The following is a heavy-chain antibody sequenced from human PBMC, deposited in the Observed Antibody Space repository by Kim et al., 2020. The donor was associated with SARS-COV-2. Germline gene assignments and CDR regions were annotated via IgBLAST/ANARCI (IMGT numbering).Heavy chain of an antibody. J-gene: IGHJ5*02. V-gene: IGHV5-51*01. CDR2: IYPGDSDT. D-gene: IGHD3-10*01. CDR1: GYSFTSYW. Sequence: KVSCKGSGYSFTSYWIGWVRQMPGKGLEWMGIIYPGDSDTRYSPSFQGQVTISADKSISTAYLQWSSLKASDTAMYYCARHEGAYYYGSGSYGNWFDPWGQGTLVTVSS. CDR3: ARHEGAYYYGSGSYGNWFDP.